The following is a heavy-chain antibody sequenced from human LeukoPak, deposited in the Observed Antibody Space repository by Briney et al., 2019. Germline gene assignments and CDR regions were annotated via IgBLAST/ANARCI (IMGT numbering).Heavy chain of an antibody. CDR2: IYSGGST. V-gene: IGHV3-53*01. J-gene: IGHJ3*02. D-gene: IGHD3-22*01. CDR3: AREGGSGYYGAFDI. Sequence: PGGSLRLSCAASGFTVSSNYMSWVRQAPGKGLEWVSVIYSGGSTYYADSVKGRFTISRDNSKNTLYLQMNSLRAEDTAVYYCAREGGSGYYGAFDIWGQGTMVTVSS. CDR1: GFTVSSNY.